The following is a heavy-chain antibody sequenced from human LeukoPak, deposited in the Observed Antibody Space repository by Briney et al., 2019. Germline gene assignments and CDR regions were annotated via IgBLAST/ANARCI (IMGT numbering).Heavy chain of an antibody. D-gene: IGHD2-15*01. J-gene: IGHJ4*02. CDR3: ARVDCSGGSCYLRPFDY. Sequence: GGSLRLSCAASGFTFSNYAMSWVRQAPGKGLEWVSRITGGGGNTYYADSVKGRFSISRDNSKSTLYVQMNSLRAEDTAVYYCARVDCSGGSCYLRPFDYWGQGTLVTVSS. CDR1: GFTFSNYA. V-gene: IGHV3-23*01. CDR2: ITGGGGNT.